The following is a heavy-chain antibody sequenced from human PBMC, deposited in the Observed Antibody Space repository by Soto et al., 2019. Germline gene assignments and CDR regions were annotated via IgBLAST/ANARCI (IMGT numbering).Heavy chain of an antibody. V-gene: IGHV3-9*01. CDR1: GFTFDDYA. J-gene: IGHJ4*02. CDR3: AKGPRGYSYGYYNY. CDR2: ISCNSGSI. Sequence: EVQLVESGGGLVQPGRSTRLSCAASGFTFDDYAMHWVRQAPGKGLEWVSGISCNSGSIGYADSVKGRFTISRDNAKNSLYLQMNSLRAEDTALYYCAKGPRGYSYGYYNYWGQGTLVTVSS. D-gene: IGHD5-18*01.